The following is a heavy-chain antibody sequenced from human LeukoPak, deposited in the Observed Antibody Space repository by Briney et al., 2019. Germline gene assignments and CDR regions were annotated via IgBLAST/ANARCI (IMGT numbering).Heavy chain of an antibody. V-gene: IGHV1-18*01. CDR2: FSPYNGDT. CDR3: ARDGDYGDYSWFDP. D-gene: IGHD4-17*01. Sequence: ASVKVSCKASGYTFTNFGVSWVRQAPGQGLEWMGWFSPYNGDTNFAPKFQGRVTITADKSTSTAYMELSSLRSEDTAVYYCARDGDYGDYSWFDPWGQGTLVTVSS. CDR1: GYTFTNFG. J-gene: IGHJ5*02.